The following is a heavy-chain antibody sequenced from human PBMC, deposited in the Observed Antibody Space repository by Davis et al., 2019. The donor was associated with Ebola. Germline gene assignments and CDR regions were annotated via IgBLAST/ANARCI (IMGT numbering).Heavy chain of an antibody. D-gene: IGHD6-19*01. CDR3: ARDIGYSDGWPDYYYYGMDV. V-gene: IGHV3-21*01. CDR2: ISSSSSYI. J-gene: IGHJ6*02. CDR1: GFTFSSYS. Sequence: GESLKISCAASGFTFSSYSMNWVRQAPGKGLEWVSSISSSSSYIYYADSVKGRFTISRDNAKNSLYLQMNSLRAEDTAVYYCARDIGYSDGWPDYYYYGMDVWGQGTTVTVSS.